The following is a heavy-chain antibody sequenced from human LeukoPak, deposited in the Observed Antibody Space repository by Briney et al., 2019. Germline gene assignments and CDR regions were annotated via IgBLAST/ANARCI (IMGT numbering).Heavy chain of an antibody. J-gene: IGHJ4*02. V-gene: IGHV4-4*07. D-gene: IGHD3-22*01. CDR2: IYKSGST. Sequence: PSETLSLTCTVSGGSIGWDYWSWIRQSAGKGLEWIGRIYKSGSTNYNPSFRSRVTMSVDTSKNQFSLNVTSVTAADTAVYYCAREEYFQDSNGYSYYFHSWGQGSLVTVSS. CDR1: GGSIGWDY. CDR3: AREEYFQDSNGYSYYFHS.